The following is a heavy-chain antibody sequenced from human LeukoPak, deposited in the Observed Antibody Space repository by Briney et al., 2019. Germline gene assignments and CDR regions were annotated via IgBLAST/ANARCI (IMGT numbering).Heavy chain of an antibody. Sequence: SQTLSLTCTVSGGSISSGSYYWSWIRRPAGKRLEWIGRIYFSGTTNYTPSLKSRVTISVDTSKNQFSLKLSSVTAADTAVYYCARDSSILVGANYYMDVWGKGTTVTVSS. J-gene: IGHJ6*03. CDR2: IYFSGTT. CDR3: ARDSSILVGANYYMDV. V-gene: IGHV4-61*02. CDR1: GGSISSGSYY. D-gene: IGHD1-26*01.